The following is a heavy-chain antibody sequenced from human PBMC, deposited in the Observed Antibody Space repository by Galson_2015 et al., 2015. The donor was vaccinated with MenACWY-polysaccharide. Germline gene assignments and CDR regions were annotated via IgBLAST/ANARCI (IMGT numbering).Heavy chain of an antibody. CDR2: IQYDGTNK. CDR1: GIRFSGSG. D-gene: IGHD2-15*01. V-gene: IGHV3-33*01. CDR3: AREGSRIVFHAFDT. J-gene: IGHJ3*02. Sequence: SLRLSSAASGIRFSGSGMHWVRQAPGKGLEWVAVIQYDGTNKVYADSVKGRFTISRDNSRNTLYLEMNSLRAEDTAVYYCAREGSRIVFHAFDTWGQGTMVTVSS.